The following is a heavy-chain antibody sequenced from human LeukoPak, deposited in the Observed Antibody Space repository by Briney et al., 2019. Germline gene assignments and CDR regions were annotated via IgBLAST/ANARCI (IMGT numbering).Heavy chain of an antibody. V-gene: IGHV4-59*01. D-gene: IGHD6-19*01. Sequence: SETLSLTCTVSGGSITDYYWTWIRQPPGKGLEWIGYIYYSGNTKYNPSLKSRVTISVDTSKKQFSLKLSSVTAADTAVYYCASTPTIPGISLYSSGWVYFDYWGQGTLVTVSS. J-gene: IGHJ4*02. CDR1: GGSITDYY. CDR2: IYYSGNT. CDR3: ASTPTIPGISLYSSGWVYFDY.